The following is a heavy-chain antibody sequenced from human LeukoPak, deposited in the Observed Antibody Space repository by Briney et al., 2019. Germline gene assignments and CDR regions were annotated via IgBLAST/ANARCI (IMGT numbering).Heavy chain of an antibody. CDR3: ARSSTADYYDSSDL. J-gene: IGHJ5*02. CDR1: GGSISSYY. V-gene: IGHV4-59*12. Sequence: SETLSLTCTVSGGSISSYYWSWIRQPPGKGLEWIGYIYYSGSTNYNPSLKSRVTISVDTSKNQFSLKLSSVTAADTAVYYCARSSTADYYDSSDLWGQGTLVTVSS. CDR2: IYYSGST. D-gene: IGHD3-22*01.